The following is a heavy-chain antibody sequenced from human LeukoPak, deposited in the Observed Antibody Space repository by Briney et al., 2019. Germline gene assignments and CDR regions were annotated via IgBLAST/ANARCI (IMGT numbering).Heavy chain of an antibody. V-gene: IGHV3-7*01. D-gene: IGHD3-16*01. J-gene: IGHJ4*02. CDR3: AKLLGDVTTLDY. Sequence: GGSLRLSCAGSGFIFSRSSMTWVRQSPGKGLEWVATINPDGSMKWYLDSVNGRFTISRDNSDNAVFLQMNSLRVEDMAVYYCAKLLGDVTTLDYWGQGILVTVSS. CDR1: GFIFSRSS. CDR2: INPDGSMK.